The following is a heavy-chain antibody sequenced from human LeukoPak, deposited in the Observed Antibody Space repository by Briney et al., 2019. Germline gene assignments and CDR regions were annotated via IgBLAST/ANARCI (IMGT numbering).Heavy chain of an antibody. CDR3: ARHPFGDYEFWFDY. CDR2: ISSSGSTI. V-gene: IGHV3-48*03. J-gene: IGHJ4*02. D-gene: IGHD4-17*01. Sequence: GGSLRLSCAASGFTFNNYEMNWVRQAPGKGLEWVSYISSSGSTIYYADSVKGRFTISRDNAKNSLYLQMNSLRAEDTAVYYCARHPFGDYEFWFDYWGQGTLVTVSS. CDR1: GFTFNNYE.